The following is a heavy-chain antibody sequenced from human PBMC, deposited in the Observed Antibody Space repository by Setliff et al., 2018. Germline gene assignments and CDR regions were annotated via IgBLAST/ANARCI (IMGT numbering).Heavy chain of an antibody. CDR2: SNHSGST. V-gene: IGHV4-34*01. CDR3: ARVDFTMIQGVIGH. Sequence: SETLSLTCSVYGESFSNNYWSWIRQPPGKGLEWIGESNHSGSTSYNPSLKSRLTMSVDTSKNQFSLKLTSVTAADTAVYYCARVDFTMIQGVIGHWGQGTLVTVSS. CDR1: GESFSNNY. J-gene: IGHJ1*01. D-gene: IGHD3-10*01.